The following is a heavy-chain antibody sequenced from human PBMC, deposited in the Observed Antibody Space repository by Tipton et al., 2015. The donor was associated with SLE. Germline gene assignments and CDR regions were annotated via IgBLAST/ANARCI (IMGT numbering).Heavy chain of an antibody. CDR1: GDTFTNYS. V-gene: IGHV1-69*09. D-gene: IGHD3-10*01. J-gene: IGHJ4*02. Sequence: QLVQSGAEVKKPGSSVKVSCRASGDTFTNYSFSWVRQAPGQGLEWMGRIIPILGVANYPLKFQGRVTITADKSTSTAYMELSSLRSEDTAVYYCARIGAVMVRGVFDYWGQGTLVTVSS. CDR3: ARIGAVMVRGVFDY. CDR2: IIPILGVA.